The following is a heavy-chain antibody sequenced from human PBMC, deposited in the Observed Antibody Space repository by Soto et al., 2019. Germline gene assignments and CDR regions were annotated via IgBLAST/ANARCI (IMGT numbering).Heavy chain of an antibody. D-gene: IGHD3-3*01. V-gene: IGHV1-18*01. J-gene: IGHJ4*02. CDR2: ISAYNGNT. CDR1: GYTFTSYG. CDR3: ARVVQSYYDFWSGYSPFDY. Sequence: ASVKVSCKASGYTFTSYGISWVRQAPGQGLEWMGWISAYNGNTNYAQKLQGRVTMTTDTSTSTAYMELRSLRSDDTAVYYCARVVQSYYDFWSGYSPFDYWGQGTLVTAPQ.